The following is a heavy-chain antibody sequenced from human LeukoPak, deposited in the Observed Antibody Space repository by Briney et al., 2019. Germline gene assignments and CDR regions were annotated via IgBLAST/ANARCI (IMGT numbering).Heavy chain of an antibody. CDR3: TREGIAVAGTTDY. CDR1: GFTFGDYA. J-gene: IGHJ4*02. Sequence: GGSLRLSCTASGFTFGDYAMSWVRQAPGKGLEWVGFIRSKAYGGTTEYAASVKGRFTISRDDSKSIAYLQMNSLKTEDTALYYCTREGIAVAGTTDYWGQGTLVTVSS. V-gene: IGHV3-49*04. CDR2: IRSKAYGGTT. D-gene: IGHD6-19*01.